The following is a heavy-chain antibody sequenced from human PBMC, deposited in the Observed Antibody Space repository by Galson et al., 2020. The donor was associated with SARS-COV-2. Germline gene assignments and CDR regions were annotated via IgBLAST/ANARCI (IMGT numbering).Heavy chain of an antibody. J-gene: IGHJ4*02. Sequence: GGSLRLSCAASGFTFSSYGMHWVRQAPGKGLEWVAVISYDGSNKYYADSVKGRFTISRDNSKNTLYLQMNSLRAEDTAVYYCAKDIPDMGGSYYGGIDYWGQGTLVTVSS. CDR1: GFTFSSYG. D-gene: IGHD1-26*01. CDR2: ISYDGSNK. CDR3: AKDIPDMGGSYYGGIDY. V-gene: IGHV3-30*18.